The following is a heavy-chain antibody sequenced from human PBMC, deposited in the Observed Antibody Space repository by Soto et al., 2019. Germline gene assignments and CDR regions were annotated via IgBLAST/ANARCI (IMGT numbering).Heavy chain of an antibody. V-gene: IGHV1-8*02. CDR2: MNPNSGNT. J-gene: IGHJ6*02. CDR3: ARGSFGMDV. CDR1: GYTFTSYY. Sequence: ASVKVSCKASGYTFTSYYMHWVRRAPGQGLEWMGWMNPNSGNTGYAQKFQGRVTMTRNTSISTAYMELSSLRSEDTAVYYCARGSFGMDVWGQGATVTVSS.